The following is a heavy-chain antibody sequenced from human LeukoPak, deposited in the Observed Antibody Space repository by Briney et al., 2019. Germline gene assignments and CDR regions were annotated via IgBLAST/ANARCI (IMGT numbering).Heavy chain of an antibody. J-gene: IGHJ2*01. V-gene: IGHV4-59*01. CDR1: GDSIRSYS. CDR2: VYYSGST. CDR3: ARDPPQPGITAAGYFDL. Sequence: SETLSLICTVSGDSIRSYSGSWIWQPPGKGLEWIGYVYYSGSTNYNPSLKSRVTISADTSKNQFSLKVRSVTAADTAVYYCARDPPQPGITAAGYFDLWGRGTLVTVSS. D-gene: IGHD6-13*01.